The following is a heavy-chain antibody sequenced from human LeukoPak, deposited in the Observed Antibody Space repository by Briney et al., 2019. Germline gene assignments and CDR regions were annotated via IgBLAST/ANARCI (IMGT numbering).Heavy chain of an antibody. Sequence: SETLSLTCTVSGDSISSSSYYWGWIRQPPGKGLEWIASIYYSGSTYYNPSLKSRVTISEDTSKTQFSLKLSSVTAADTAVYYCARLMVYDYISPWGQGTLVTVSS. D-gene: IGHD3-16*01. CDR2: IYYSGST. V-gene: IGHV4-39*01. CDR3: ARLMVYDYISP. J-gene: IGHJ5*02. CDR1: GDSISSSSYY.